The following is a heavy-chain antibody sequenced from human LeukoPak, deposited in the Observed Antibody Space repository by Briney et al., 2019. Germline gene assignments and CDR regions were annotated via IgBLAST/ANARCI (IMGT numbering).Heavy chain of an antibody. CDR3: ARDGVVYYYYYMDV. Sequence: PGGSLRLSCAASGFTFSSYSMNWVRQAPGKGLEWVSYISSSSSTIYYADSVKGRFTISRDNAKNSLYLQMNSLRAEDTAVYYCARDGVVYYYYYMDVWGKGTTVTVSS. J-gene: IGHJ6*03. CDR2: ISSSSSTI. V-gene: IGHV3-48*01. D-gene: IGHD3-3*01. CDR1: GFTFSSYS.